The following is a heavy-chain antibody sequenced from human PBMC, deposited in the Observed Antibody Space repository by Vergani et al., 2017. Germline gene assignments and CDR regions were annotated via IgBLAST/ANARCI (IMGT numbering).Heavy chain of an antibody. J-gene: IGHJ6*03. CDR2: IYYSGST. V-gene: IGHV4-39*07. Sequence: QLQLQESGPGLVKPSETLSLTCTVSGGSISSSSYYWGWIRQPPGKGLEWFGSIYYSGSTYYNPSLKSRVTISVETSKNQFTLKLSSVTAADTAVYYCARVGGYNDIQHMDVWGKGTTVTVSS. CDR1: GGSISSSSYY. CDR3: ARVGGYNDIQHMDV. D-gene: IGHD5-24*01.